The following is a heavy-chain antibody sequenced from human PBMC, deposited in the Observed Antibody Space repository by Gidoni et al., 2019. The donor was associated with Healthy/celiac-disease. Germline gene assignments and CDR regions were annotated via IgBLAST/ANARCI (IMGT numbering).Heavy chain of an antibody. J-gene: IGHJ6*03. V-gene: IGHV3-49*04. CDR2: IRRKAYGGTT. CDR3: TRVRFDFWSVYSGGGDMDV. D-gene: IGHD3-3*01. CDR1: GFTFGDYA. Sequence: EVQLVESGGGFVPPGRSLRLSCTASGFTFGDYAMSWVRQAPGKGLEWGAFIRRKAYGGTTEYAASLKGRFTISRDDSKSIAYLQMTSLKTEDTAVYYCTRVRFDFWSVYSGGGDMDVWGKGTTVTVSS.